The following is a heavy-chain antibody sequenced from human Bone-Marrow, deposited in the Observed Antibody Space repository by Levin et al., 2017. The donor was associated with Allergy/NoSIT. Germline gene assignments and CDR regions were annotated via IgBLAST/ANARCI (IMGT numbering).Heavy chain of an antibody. CDR1: GYTFTVYY. Sequence: GESLKISCKTSGYTFTVYYMHWVRQAPGQGLEWMGRINPSTGVTDYVQKFQGRVTMTRDTSISTAYMELSSLRSDDTAFDYRARTGSNRNFDAWGQGSLVTVSS. CDR2: INPSTGVT. J-gene: IGHJ4*02. D-gene: IGHD1-14*01. CDR3: ARTGSNRNFDA. V-gene: IGHV1-2*06.